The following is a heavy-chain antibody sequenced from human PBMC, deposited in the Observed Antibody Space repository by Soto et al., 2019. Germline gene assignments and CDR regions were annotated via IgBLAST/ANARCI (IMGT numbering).Heavy chain of an antibody. D-gene: IGHD2-2*01. CDR1: GGSFSGYY. CDR3: ARQGRIVVVPAALDY. J-gene: IGHJ4*02. CDR2: INHRGIT. Sequence: ASETLSLTCAVYGGSFSGYYWSWIRQPPGKGLEWIGEINHRGITNYNPSLKSRVTISVDTSKNQFSLKLSSVTAADTAVYYCARQGRIVVVPAALDYWGQGTLVTVSS. V-gene: IGHV4-34*01.